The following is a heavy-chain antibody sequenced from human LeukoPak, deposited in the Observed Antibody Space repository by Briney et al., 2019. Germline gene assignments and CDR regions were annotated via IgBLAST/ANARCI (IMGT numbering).Heavy chain of an antibody. CDR1: GYTFTNYY. CDR2: INPSGGST. V-gene: IGHV1-46*01. J-gene: IGHJ4*02. Sequence: ASVKVSCKASGYTFTNYYMHWVRLAPGQGLAWMGIINPSGGSTTYAQKFQGRVTMTRDTSTSTVYMELSSLRSEDTAVYYCARVSPNYKVHITMVRGAYFGYWGQGTLVTVSS. D-gene: IGHD3-10*01. CDR3: ARVSPNYKVHITMVRGAYFGY.